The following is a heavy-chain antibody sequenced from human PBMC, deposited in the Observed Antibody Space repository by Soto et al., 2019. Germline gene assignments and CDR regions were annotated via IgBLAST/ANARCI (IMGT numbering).Heavy chain of an antibody. CDR2: IYYGGST. D-gene: IGHD2-21*02. Sequence: PSETLSLTCTVSGGSISSGTYYWAWMCQPPGKGLEWIGHIYYGGSTYYNPSLKSRVTISVDTSNNQFSLKLSSVTAADTTVYYCARGQKVTGGIDYWGQGTLVTVSS. V-gene: IGHV4-39*01. CDR1: GGSISSGTYY. CDR3: ARGQKVTGGIDY. J-gene: IGHJ4*02.